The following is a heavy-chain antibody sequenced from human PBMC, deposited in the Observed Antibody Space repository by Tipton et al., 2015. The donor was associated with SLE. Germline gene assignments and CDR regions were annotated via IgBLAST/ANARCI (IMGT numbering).Heavy chain of an antibody. Sequence: LRLSCTVSGGSISSGSYYWSWIRQPAGKGLEWIGRIYTSGSTNYNPSLKSRVTISVDTSKNQFSLKLSSVTAADTAVYYCARITTTLGGMDVWGQGTTVTVSS. J-gene: IGHJ6*02. CDR3: ARITTTLGGMDV. D-gene: IGHD1-1*01. V-gene: IGHV4-61*02. CDR1: GGSISSGSYY. CDR2: IYTSGST.